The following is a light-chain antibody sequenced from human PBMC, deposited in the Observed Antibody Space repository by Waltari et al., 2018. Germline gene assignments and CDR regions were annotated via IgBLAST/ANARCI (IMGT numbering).Light chain of an antibody. Sequence: EIVMTQSPATLSVSPGERATLSCRASQSVSSNLAWYQQKPGQAPRLLIYGASTRASGIPVRFSGSGSGTEFTLTISSLQSEDFAVYYCQQYNNWPLLTFGGGTKVEIK. CDR3: QQYNNWPLLT. V-gene: IGKV3-15*01. CDR2: GAS. J-gene: IGKJ4*01. CDR1: QSVSSN.